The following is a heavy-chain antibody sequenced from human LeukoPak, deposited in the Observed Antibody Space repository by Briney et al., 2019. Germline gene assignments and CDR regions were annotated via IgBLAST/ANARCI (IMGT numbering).Heavy chain of an antibody. CDR2: IYTSGAT. D-gene: IGHD1-14*01. CDR1: GGSISSGSYY. Sequence: SETLSLTCTVSGGSISSGSYYWTWIRQPAGKGLEWIGHIYTSGATSYNPSLQSRVTISVDTSKHEFPLKLTSLTAADTAVYYCARTGGGVGWFGTIDSWGQGTLVTVSS. J-gene: IGHJ4*02. CDR3: ARTGGGVGWFGTIDS. V-gene: IGHV4-61*09.